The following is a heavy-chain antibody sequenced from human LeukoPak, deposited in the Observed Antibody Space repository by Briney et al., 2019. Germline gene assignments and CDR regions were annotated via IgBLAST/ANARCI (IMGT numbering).Heavy chain of an antibody. V-gene: IGHV1-18*01. CDR1: GYTFTRYG. Sequence: ASVKVSCKASGYTFTRYGISWVRQAPGQGLEWMGWISAYNGNTNYAQKLQGRVTMTTDTSTSTAYMELRSLRSDDTAVYYCARDWGGIVATGDAFDIWGQGTMVTVSS. D-gene: IGHD5-12*01. CDR3: ARDWGGIVATGDAFDI. CDR2: ISAYNGNT. J-gene: IGHJ3*02.